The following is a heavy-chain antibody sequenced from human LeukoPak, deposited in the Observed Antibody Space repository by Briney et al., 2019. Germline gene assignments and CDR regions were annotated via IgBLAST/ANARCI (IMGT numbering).Heavy chain of an antibody. CDR3: ARRRWLVSGAFDI. J-gene: IGHJ3*02. CDR1: GGFFSGYY. V-gene: IGHV4-34*01. CDR2: INHSGST. Sequence: SETLSLTCAVYGGFFSGYYWSWIRQPPGKGLEWIGEINHSGSTNYNPSLKSRVTISVDTSKNQFSLKLSSVTAADTAVYYCARRRWLVSGAFDIWGQGTMVTVSS. D-gene: IGHD6-19*01.